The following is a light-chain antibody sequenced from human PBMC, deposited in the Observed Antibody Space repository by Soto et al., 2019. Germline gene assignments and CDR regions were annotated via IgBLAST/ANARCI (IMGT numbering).Light chain of an antibody. CDR1: QGISSA. V-gene: IGKV1-13*02. Sequence: AIQLTQSPSSLSASVGDRVTITCRASQGISSALAWYQQKPGKAPKLLICDASSLESGVPSRFSGSGSGTDFTLTISSLQPEDFATYYCQQFNSYPQTFGQGTRLEIK. CDR2: DAS. J-gene: IGKJ5*01. CDR3: QQFNSYPQT.